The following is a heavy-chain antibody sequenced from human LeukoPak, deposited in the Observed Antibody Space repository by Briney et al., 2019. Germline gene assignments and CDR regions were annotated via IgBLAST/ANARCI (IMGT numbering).Heavy chain of an antibody. V-gene: IGHV3-21*01. J-gene: IGHJ6*02. CDR3: ARSFCTSASCSKGYYYYVLDV. CDR1: GFTFSRYA. Sequence: GGSLRLSCAAYGFTFSRYAMNWVRQVPGKGLEWVSYISTGGNNKFYSGSLKGRFTVSRDNANSSLFLQMDSLRAEDTAVYYCARSFCTSASCSKGYYYYVLDVWGQGTTVTVSS. CDR2: ISTGGNNK. D-gene: IGHD2-2*01.